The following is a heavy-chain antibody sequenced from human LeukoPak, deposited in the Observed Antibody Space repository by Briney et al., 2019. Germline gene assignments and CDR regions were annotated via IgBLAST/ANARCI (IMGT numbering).Heavy chain of an antibody. J-gene: IGHJ6*04. CDR2: INEDGGGK. CDR3: ATRRCSIAACRASSYRCFDF. V-gene: IGHV3-7*01. D-gene: IGHD2-2*01. CDR1: GFTFSSNW. Sequence: GGSLRLSCTASGFTFSSNWMTWVRQAPGKGLEWVANINEDGGGKYYVESVKGRFTISRDNARNSVHLELSNLRAEDTAVYYCATRRCSIAACRASSYRCFDFWGKGTTVIVSS.